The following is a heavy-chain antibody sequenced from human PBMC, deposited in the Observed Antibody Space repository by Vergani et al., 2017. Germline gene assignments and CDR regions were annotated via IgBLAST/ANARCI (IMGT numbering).Heavy chain of an antibody. Sequence: EVQLVESGGGLVKPGGSLRLSCAASGFTFSSYSMNWVRQAPGKGLEWVSSISSSSDTMYYADSVKGRFTISRDNAKNSLYLQMNSLRGEDTAVYYCARDNSLPSTVPWWYFDLWGRGTLVTVSS. J-gene: IGHJ2*01. CDR2: ISSSSDTM. CDR1: GFTFSSYS. V-gene: IGHV3-21*01. D-gene: IGHD4-17*01. CDR3: ARDNSLPSTVPWWYFDL.